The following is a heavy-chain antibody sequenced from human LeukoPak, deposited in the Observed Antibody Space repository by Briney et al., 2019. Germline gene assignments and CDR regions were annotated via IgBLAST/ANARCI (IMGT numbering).Heavy chain of an antibody. CDR2: IYYSGST. CDR3: ARHDRYFDY. D-gene: IGHD3-22*01. J-gene: IGHJ4*02. Sequence: SETLSLTCTVSGGSISSSSYYWGWIRQPPEKGLALIGSIYYSGSTYYNPSLKSRVTISVDTSKNQFSLKLNSVTAADTAVYYCARHDRYFDYWGQGTLVTVSS. V-gene: IGHV4-39*01. CDR1: GGSISSSSYY.